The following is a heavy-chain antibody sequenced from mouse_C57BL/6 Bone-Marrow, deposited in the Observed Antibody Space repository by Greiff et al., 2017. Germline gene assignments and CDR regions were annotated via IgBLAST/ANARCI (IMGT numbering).Heavy chain of an antibody. V-gene: IGHV1-81*01. J-gene: IGHJ4*01. CDR1: GYTFTSYG. CDR2: IYPRSGNT. CDR3: ARTFGTTVPYAMDY. Sequence: QVQLKESGAELARPGASVKLSCKASGYTFTSYGISWVKQRTGQGLGWIGEIYPRSGNTYYNEKFKGKATLTADKSSSTAYMELRSLTSEDSAVYFCARTFGTTVPYAMDYWGQGTSVTVSS. D-gene: IGHD1-1*01.